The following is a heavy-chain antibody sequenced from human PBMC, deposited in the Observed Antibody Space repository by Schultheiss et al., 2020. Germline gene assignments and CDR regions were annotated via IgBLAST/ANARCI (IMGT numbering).Heavy chain of an antibody. CDR2: IYTSGST. Sequence: SQTLSLTCTVSGGSISSGSYYWSWIRQPAGKGLEWIGRIYTSGSTFYNPSLKSRVTISVDTSRNQLSLRLTSVNAADTAVYYCARKYGDYRSGYYYYYMDVWGKGTTVTVSS. CDR3: ARKYGDYRSGYYYYYMDV. D-gene: IGHD4-17*01. CDR1: GGSISSGSYY. V-gene: IGHV4-61*02. J-gene: IGHJ6*03.